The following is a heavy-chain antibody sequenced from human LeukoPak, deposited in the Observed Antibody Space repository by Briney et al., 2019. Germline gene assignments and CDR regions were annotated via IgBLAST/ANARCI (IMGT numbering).Heavy chain of an antibody. J-gene: IGHJ4*02. CDR1: GYTFTSYG. CDR2: ISAYNGNT. V-gene: IGHV1-18*01. D-gene: IGHD6-19*01. Sequence: GASVRVSCKASGYTFTSYGISWVRHAPGQGLEWMGWISAYNGNTNYAQKLQGRVTMTTDTSTSTAYMELRSLRSDDTAVYYCARDQGSSSGGAFDYWGQGTLVTVSS. CDR3: ARDQGSSSGGAFDY.